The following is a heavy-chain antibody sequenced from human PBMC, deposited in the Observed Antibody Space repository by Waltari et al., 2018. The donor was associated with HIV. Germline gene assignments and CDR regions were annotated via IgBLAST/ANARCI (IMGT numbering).Heavy chain of an antibody. V-gene: IGHV2-70*04. CDR3: ARLQGSSSSLWFDP. Sequence: QVTLKESGPALVKPTQTLTLTCTFSGFSLSISGMRVSWLRQPPGKALEWLARIDWDDVKFYSTSLKTRLTIPKDTSQNQVVLTMTNMDPVDTATYYCARLQGSSSSLWFDPWGQGTLVTVSS. J-gene: IGHJ5*02. CDR1: GFSLSISGMR. D-gene: IGHD6-6*01. CDR2: IDWDDVK.